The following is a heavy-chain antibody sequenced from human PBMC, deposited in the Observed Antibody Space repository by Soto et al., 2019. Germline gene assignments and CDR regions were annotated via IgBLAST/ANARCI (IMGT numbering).Heavy chain of an antibody. V-gene: IGHV3-23*04. CDR3: AKDRYSSSWYGWFDP. D-gene: IGHD6-13*01. CDR2: ISGSGGST. Sequence: EVQLVESGGGLIQPGGSLRLSCAASGFNVSTNYMTWVRQAPGKGLEWVSVISGSGGSTYYADSVKGRFTISRDNSKNTLYLQMNSLRAEDTAVYYCAKDRYSSSWYGWFDPWGQGTLVTVSS. J-gene: IGHJ5*02. CDR1: GFNVSTNY.